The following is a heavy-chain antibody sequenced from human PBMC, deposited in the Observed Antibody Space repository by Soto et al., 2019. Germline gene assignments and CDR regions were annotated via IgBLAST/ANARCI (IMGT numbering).Heavy chain of an antibody. CDR1: GYTFTSYG. Sequence: ASVKVSCKASGYTFTSYGISWVRQAPGQGLEWMGWISAYNGNTNYAQKLQGRVTMTTDTSTSTAYMELRSLRSDDTAVYYCARACYYDSSGYPPLFYGMDVWGQGTTVTVSS. CDR2: ISAYNGNT. CDR3: ARACYYDSSGYPPLFYGMDV. V-gene: IGHV1-18*01. D-gene: IGHD3-22*01. J-gene: IGHJ6*02.